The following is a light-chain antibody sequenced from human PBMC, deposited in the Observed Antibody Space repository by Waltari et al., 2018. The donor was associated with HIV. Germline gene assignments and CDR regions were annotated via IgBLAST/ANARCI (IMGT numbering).Light chain of an antibody. J-gene: IGLJ2*01. Sequence: SYVLPQPPSGSGAPGQTPTITCGGTTIGSKSVHWYQQKPGQAPVLVVYDDSDRPSGIPERFSGSNSGNPATLTISRVEAGDEADYYCQVWNNSGDHSGGVFGGGTKLTVL. V-gene: IGLV3-21*02. CDR1: TIGSKS. CDR2: DDS. CDR3: QVWNNSGDHSGGV.